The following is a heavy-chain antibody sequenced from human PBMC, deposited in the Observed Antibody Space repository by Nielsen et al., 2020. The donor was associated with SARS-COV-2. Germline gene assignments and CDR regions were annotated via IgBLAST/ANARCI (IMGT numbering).Heavy chain of an antibody. Sequence: SGPTLVKPPQTLTLTCTFSGFSLSTSGMCVSWIRQPPGKALEWLARIDWDDDKYYSTSLKTRLTISKDTSKNQVVLTMTNMDPVDTATYYCARSLIEYSSSSGWFDPWGQGTLVTVSS. CDR1: GFSLSTSGMC. D-gene: IGHD6-6*01. CDR3: ARSLIEYSSSSGWFDP. J-gene: IGHJ5*02. CDR2: IDWDDDK. V-gene: IGHV2-70*11.